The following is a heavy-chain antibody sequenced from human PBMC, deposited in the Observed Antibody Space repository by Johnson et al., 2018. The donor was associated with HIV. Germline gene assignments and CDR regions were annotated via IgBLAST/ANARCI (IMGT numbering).Heavy chain of an antibody. CDR1: GFTFSNYG. CDR3: AKPRYYDNAFEM. Sequence: QVQLVESGGGVVQPGRSLRLSCAASGFTFSNYGMHWVRQSPGKGLEWVAGTRFDGRKKYYSDSVRGRFIISRDNSKNTLYLQMNSLSAEDTAVYYCAKPRYYDNAFEMWGQGTMVTVSS. D-gene: IGHD3-16*01. V-gene: IGHV3-33*03. J-gene: IGHJ3*02. CDR2: TRFDGRKK.